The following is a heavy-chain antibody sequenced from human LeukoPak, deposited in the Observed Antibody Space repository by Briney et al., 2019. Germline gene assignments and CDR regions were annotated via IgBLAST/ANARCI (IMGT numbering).Heavy chain of an antibody. V-gene: IGHV2-70*01. J-gene: IGHJ4*02. CDR2: IEWDDDK. CDR1: GFSPGTSGMR. Sequence: SGPALLGPTPNLTLTCTFSGFSPGTSGMRGSWIRQPPGKALEGLAHIEWDDDKNYTASLKTRLTISTDTSKDQVVLTMTNMEPVDTATYYCARHRRKINQQVVIVSGALDLWGQGTPVTVSS. D-gene: IGHD2-21*01. CDR3: ARHRRKINQQVVIVSGALDL.